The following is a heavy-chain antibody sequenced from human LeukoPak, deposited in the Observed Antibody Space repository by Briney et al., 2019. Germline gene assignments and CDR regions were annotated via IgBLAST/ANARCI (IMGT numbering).Heavy chain of an antibody. CDR2: IYTSGIT. J-gene: IGHJ1*01. V-gene: IGHV4-61*02. Sequence: PSETLSLTCAVSGGSIRNANNDGSWIRQPAGKGLEWIGRIYTSGITNYNPSLKSRVTISVDTSKNQFSLKVNSVTAADTAVYYCATYTSGWTGEYFQQWGQGTLVTVSS. D-gene: IGHD6-19*01. CDR3: ATYTSGWTGEYFQQ. CDR1: GGSIRNANND.